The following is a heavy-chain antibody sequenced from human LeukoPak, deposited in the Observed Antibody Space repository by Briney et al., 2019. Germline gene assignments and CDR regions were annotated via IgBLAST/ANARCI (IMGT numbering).Heavy chain of an antibody. CDR1: GFTFSNRW. CDR3: ARDHTILVAFDI. Sequence: GVSLTLSCVACGFTFSNRWMSWLRQAPAKGMEWMDNIKQDGSNKYYMDSVKGRFTISRDNAKISLYLQMNSLRAEDTAVYYCARDHTILVAFDIWGQGTMVTVSS. V-gene: IGHV3-7*01. CDR2: IKQDGSNK. D-gene: IGHD5-24*01. J-gene: IGHJ3*02.